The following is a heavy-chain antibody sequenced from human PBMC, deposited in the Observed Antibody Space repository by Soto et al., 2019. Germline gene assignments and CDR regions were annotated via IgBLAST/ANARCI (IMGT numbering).Heavy chain of an antibody. D-gene: IGHD6-13*01. Sequence: QLHLQESGPGLVKPSETLSLTCTVSGGSITSRSYYWGWIRQPPGKGLEWIGSIYYSGNAYYNPSLKSRVAVSVDKSKNQFSLKVTSVNATDTAVYYCARHKDTSSRYLLPDFWGQGTLVTVSS. J-gene: IGHJ4*02. CDR2: IYYSGNA. CDR3: ARHKDTSSRYLLPDF. CDR1: GGSITSRSYY. V-gene: IGHV4-39*01.